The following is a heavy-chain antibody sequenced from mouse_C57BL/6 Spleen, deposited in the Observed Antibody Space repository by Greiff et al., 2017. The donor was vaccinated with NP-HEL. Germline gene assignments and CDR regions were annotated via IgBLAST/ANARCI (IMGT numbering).Heavy chain of an antibody. CDR2: IDPSDSET. V-gene: IGHV1-52*01. J-gene: IGHJ3*01. D-gene: IGHD2-1*01. Sequence: QVQLQQPGAELVRPGSSVKLSCKASGYTFTSYWMHWVKQRPIQGLEWIGNIDPSDSETHYNQKFKDKATLTVDKSSSTAYMQLSSLTSEDSAVYYCARFYGNYEGAWFAYWGQGTLVTVSA. CDR1: GYTFTSYW. CDR3: ARFYGNYEGAWFAY.